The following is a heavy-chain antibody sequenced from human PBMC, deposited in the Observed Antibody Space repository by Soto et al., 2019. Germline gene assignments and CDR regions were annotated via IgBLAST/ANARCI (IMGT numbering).Heavy chain of an antibody. CDR3: ARDATYYYDSSGYYYYYYGMDV. D-gene: IGHD3-22*01. CDR1: GFTFSDYY. Sequence: GGSLRLSCAASGFTFSDYYMSWIRQAPGKGLEWVSYISSSGSTIYYADSVKGRFTISRDNAKNSLYLQMNSLRAEDTAVYYCARDATYYYDSSGYYYYYYGMDVWGQGTTVTVSS. V-gene: IGHV3-11*01. CDR2: ISSSGSTI. J-gene: IGHJ6*02.